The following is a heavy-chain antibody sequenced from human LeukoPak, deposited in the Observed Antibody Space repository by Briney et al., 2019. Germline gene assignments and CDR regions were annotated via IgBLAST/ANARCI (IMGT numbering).Heavy chain of an antibody. CDR1: GFTFSTYP. J-gene: IGHJ4*02. Sequence: GGSLRLSCAASGFTFSTYPMHWVRQAPGKGLEWVAVISYYGTHVIDPDSVKGRFTISIDDSKNTLYLQMNTLRPEDTAVYYCARDPIVGAPAYLDYWGQGTLVTVSS. D-gene: IGHD1-26*01. V-gene: IGHV3-30*04. CDR2: ISYYGTHV. CDR3: ARDPIVGAPAYLDY.